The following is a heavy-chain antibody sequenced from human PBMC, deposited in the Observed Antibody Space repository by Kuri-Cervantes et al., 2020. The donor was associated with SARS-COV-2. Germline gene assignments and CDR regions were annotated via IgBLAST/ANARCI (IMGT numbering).Heavy chain of an antibody. Sequence: GESLKISCAASGFTFSSYSMNWVRQAPGKGLEWVANINEDGSEKAYVDSVKGRFTISRDNARNSVYLQMNSLRAEDTAVYYCARLPRSAGVHWGQGTLVTVSS. CDR3: ARLPRSAGVH. V-gene: IGHV3-7*03. J-gene: IGHJ4*02. CDR2: INEDGSEK. CDR1: GFTFSSYS. D-gene: IGHD3-10*01.